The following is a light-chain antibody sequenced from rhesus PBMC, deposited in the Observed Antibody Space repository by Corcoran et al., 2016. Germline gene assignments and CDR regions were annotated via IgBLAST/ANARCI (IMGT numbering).Light chain of an antibody. J-gene: IGKJ2*01. Sequence: DIQMTQSPSSLSASVGDRVTITCRASQGISTSLNWYQQKPGKAPKRLIYAASSLEGGVPSRLGGSGSGTDFTLTISSLQPEDFTTYYCLQYNSDPYSFGQGTKVEIK. CDR3: LQYNSDPYS. CDR2: AAS. CDR1: QGISTS. V-gene: IGKV1-43*02.